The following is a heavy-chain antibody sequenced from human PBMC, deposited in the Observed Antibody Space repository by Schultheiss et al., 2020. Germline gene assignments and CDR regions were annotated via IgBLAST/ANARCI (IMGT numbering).Heavy chain of an antibody. CDR2: IYYSGST. CDR1: GGSISSSSYY. J-gene: IGHJ5*02. D-gene: IGHD2-2*01. CDR3: ARRIVPAAILGSWFDP. V-gene: IGHV4-39*01. Sequence: SETLSLTCTVSGGSISSSSYYWGWIRQPPGKGLEWIGSIYYSGSTYYNPSLKSRVTISVDTSKNQFSLKLSSVTAADTAVYYCARRIVPAAILGSWFDPWGQGTLVTVSS.